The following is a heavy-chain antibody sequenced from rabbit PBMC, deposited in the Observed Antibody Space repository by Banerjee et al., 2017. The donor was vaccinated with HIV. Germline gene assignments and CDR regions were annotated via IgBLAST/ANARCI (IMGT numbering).Heavy chain of an antibody. CDR2: IYTGSGSA. CDR1: GFSFSSSYW. J-gene: IGHJ6*01. Sequence: QEQLEESGGDLVKPEGSLTLTCTASGFSFSSSYWICWVRQAPGKGLEWIGCIYTGSGSAYYASWAKGRFTISKTSSTTVTLQMTSLTAADTATYFCARDPLLVVAGVAAYYGMDLWGPGTLVTVS. D-gene: IGHD4-1*01. CDR3: ARDPLLVVAGVAAYYGMDL. V-gene: IGHV1S45*01.